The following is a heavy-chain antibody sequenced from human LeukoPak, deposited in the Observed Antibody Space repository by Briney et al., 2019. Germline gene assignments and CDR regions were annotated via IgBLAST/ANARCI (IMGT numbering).Heavy chain of an antibody. D-gene: IGHD3-22*01. CDR3: VKDLDSSGYYLGENFDY. V-gene: IGHV3-23*01. CDR2: ISGSGGRT. CDR1: GFTFSSYA. Sequence: GGSLRLSCAASGFTFSSYAMNWVRQAPGKGLEWVAMISGSGGRTYYADSVKGRFTISRDNSKNTLYLQMNSLRAEDKAVYYCVKDLDSSGYYLGENFDYLGQGTLVNVSS. J-gene: IGHJ4*02.